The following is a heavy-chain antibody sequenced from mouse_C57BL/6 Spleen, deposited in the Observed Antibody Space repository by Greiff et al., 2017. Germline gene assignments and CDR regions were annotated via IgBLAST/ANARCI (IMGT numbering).Heavy chain of an antibody. D-gene: IGHD1-1*01. V-gene: IGHV3-6*01. J-gene: IGHJ1*03. CDR2: ISYDGSN. CDR3: ARSHYYGSSYRYFDV. CDR1: GYSITSGYY. Sequence: EVQLQESGPGLVKPSQSLSLTCSVTGYSITSGYYWNWIRQFPGNKLEWMGYISYDGSNNYNPSLKNRTSITRDTSKNQFFLKLNSVTTEDTATYYCARSHYYGSSYRYFDVWGTGTTVTVSS.